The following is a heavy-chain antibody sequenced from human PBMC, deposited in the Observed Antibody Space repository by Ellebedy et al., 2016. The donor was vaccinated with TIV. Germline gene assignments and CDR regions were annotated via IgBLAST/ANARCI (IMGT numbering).Heavy chain of an antibody. J-gene: IGHJ4*01. CDR1: GLIFSNVW. CDR2: INKDGSEK. CDR3: TGRGGCNTSCSGH. V-gene: IGHV3-7*01. D-gene: IGHD3-10*02. Sequence: GGSLRLXXAASGLIFSNVWMGWVRQAPGKGLEWVANINKDGSEKYYADSVKGRFIISRDNAKNSSFLQMNSLRGDDAAMYYCTGRGGCNTSCSGHWGHGTVVSVSS.